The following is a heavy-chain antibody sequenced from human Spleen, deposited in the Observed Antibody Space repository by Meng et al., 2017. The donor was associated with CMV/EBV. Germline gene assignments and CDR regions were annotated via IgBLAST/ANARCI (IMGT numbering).Heavy chain of an antibody. J-gene: IGHJ6*02. CDR3: ARGRCSSTSCYAYGMDV. CDR2: ISAYNGNT. D-gene: IGHD2-2*01. V-gene: IGHV1-18*01. Sequence: ASVKVSCKASGYTFTSYGISWVRQAPGQGLEWMGWISAYNGNTNYAQKLQGRVTMTTDESTSTAYMELSSLRSEDTAVYYCARGRCSSTSCYAYGMDVWGQGTTVTVSS. CDR1: GYTFTSYG.